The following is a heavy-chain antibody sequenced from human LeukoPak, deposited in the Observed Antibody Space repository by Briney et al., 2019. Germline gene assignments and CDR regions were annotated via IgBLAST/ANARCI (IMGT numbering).Heavy chain of an antibody. J-gene: IGHJ4*02. CDR2: IIPILGIA. D-gene: IGHD2-2*01. V-gene: IGHV1-69*04. CDR1: GYTFTSYG. CDR3: ASLVVVPAGTLDY. Sequence: SVRVSCKASGYTFTSYGISWVRQAPGQGLEWMGRIIPILGIANYAQKFQGRVTITADKSTSTAYMELSSLRSEDTAVYYCASLVVVPAGTLDYWGQGTLVTVSS.